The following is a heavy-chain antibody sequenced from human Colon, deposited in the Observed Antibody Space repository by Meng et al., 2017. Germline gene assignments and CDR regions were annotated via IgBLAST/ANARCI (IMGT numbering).Heavy chain of an antibody. Sequence: GGSLRLSCVASGLTFSNYWLNWVRQAPGQGLEWVDKIKADASEENYVASVECRFPISRDNAKKSVYLQMRSLRVEDTAVNYCTTWGSVGPFDYWGQGTLVTVSS. V-gene: IGHV3-7*01. J-gene: IGHJ4*02. D-gene: IGHD2-15*01. CDR2: IKADASEE. CDR1: GLTFSNYW. CDR3: TTWGSVGPFDY.